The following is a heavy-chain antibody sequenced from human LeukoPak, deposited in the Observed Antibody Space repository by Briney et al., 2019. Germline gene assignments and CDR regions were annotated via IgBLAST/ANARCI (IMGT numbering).Heavy chain of an antibody. J-gene: IGHJ4*02. V-gene: IGHV4-39*01. CDR3: ARLPLGYYDSSGYWDY. CDR2: IYYGGSP. CDR1: GGPISSRSYY. D-gene: IGHD3-22*01. Sequence: PSETLPLTCTVSGGPISSRSYYWGWIRQPPGKGLEWIGSIYYGGSPSYNPSLSGRVTISVDTSKNQFSLRLSSVTAADMAVYYCARLPLGYYDSSGYWDYWGQGTLVTVSS.